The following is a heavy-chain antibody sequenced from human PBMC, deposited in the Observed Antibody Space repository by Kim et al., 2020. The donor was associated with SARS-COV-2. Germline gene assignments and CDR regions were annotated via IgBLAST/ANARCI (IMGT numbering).Heavy chain of an antibody. CDR1: GCSISSYY. J-gene: IGHJ4*02. V-gene: IGHV4-59*01. Sequence: SETLSLTCTVSGCSISSYYWSWIRQPPGKGLEWIGYIYYSGSTTYNPSLKSRVTISVDTSKNQFSLKLSSVTAADTAVYYCAREGSSGQIFDYWGQGTLVTVSS. CDR3: AREGSSGQIFDY. D-gene: IGHD3-22*01. CDR2: IYYSGST.